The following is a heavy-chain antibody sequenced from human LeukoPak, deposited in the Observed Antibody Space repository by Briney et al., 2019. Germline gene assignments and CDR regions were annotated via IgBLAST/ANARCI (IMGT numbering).Heavy chain of an antibody. CDR1: GYTFTSYD. D-gene: IGHD3-22*01. J-gene: IGHJ4*02. Sequence: ASVKVSCKASGYTFTSYDINWVRQATGQGLEWMGWMNPNSGNTGYAQKFQGRVTITRNTSISTAYMELSSLRSEDTAVYYCARGGVKRYYGSSGYYSFDYWGQGTLVTVSS. CDR2: MNPNSGNT. CDR3: ARGGVKRYYGSSGYYSFDY. V-gene: IGHV1-8*03.